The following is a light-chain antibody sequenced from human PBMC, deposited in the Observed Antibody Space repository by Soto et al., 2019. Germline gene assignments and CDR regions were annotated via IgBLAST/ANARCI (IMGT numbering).Light chain of an antibody. V-gene: IGKV3-11*01. J-gene: IGKJ4*01. Sequence: EIVLTQSPATLSLSPGERATLSCRASQSVSSYLAWYQQKPGQAPRLLIYDASNRATGIPARFSGSGSGTDFTLTISSLESVDFAVYYCQQRRDWPSTFGGGTKVQIK. CDR3: QQRRDWPST. CDR2: DAS. CDR1: QSVSSY.